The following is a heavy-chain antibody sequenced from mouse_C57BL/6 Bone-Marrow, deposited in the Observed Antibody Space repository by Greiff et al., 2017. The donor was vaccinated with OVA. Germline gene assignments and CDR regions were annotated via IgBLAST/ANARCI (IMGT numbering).Heavy chain of an antibody. J-gene: IGHJ3*01. CDR3: ARHYSNYVAY. CDR2: ISSGGSYT. V-gene: IGHV5-6*01. CDR1: RFTFSSYG. Sequence: EVQLVESGGDLVKPGGSLKLSCAASRFTFSSYGMSWVRQTPDKRLEWVATISSGGSYTYYPDSVKGRFTISRDNAKNTLYLQMSSLKSEDTAMYYCARHYSNYVAYWGQGTLVTVSA. D-gene: IGHD2-5*01.